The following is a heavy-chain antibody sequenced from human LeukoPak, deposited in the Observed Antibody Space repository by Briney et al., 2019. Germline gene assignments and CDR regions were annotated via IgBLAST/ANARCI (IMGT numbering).Heavy chain of an antibody. CDR3: ARHGSEQLEFDY. CDR1: GGSISSYY. CDR2: IYTSGST. V-gene: IGHV4-4*09. Sequence: SETLSLTCTVSGGSISSYYWSWIRQPPGEGLEWIGYIYTSGSTNYNPSLKSRVTISVDTSKNQFSLKLSSVTAADTAVYYCARHGSEQLEFDYWGQGALVTVSS. J-gene: IGHJ4*02. D-gene: IGHD6-6*01.